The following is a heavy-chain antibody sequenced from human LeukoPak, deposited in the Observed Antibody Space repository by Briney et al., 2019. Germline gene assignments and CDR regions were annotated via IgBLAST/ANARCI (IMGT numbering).Heavy chain of an antibody. CDR1: GYTFTSYD. CDR2: MNPNSGNT. D-gene: IGHD3-3*01. CDR3: ARGLRFLEWLLPGWFDY. V-gene: IGHV1-8*03. Sequence: ASVKVSCTASGYTFTSYDINWVRQATGQGLEWMGWMNPNSGNTGYAQKFQGRDTITRNTSISTAYMELSSLRSEDTAVYYCARGLRFLEWLLPGWFDYWGQGTLVTVSS. J-gene: IGHJ4*02.